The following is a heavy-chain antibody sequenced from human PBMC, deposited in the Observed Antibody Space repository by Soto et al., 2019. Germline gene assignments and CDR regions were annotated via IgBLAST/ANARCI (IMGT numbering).Heavy chain of an antibody. J-gene: IGHJ5*02. V-gene: IGHV1-69*13. CDR3: ARGFTGSAGRFDP. Sequence: SVKVSCKASGGTFSSYAISWVRQAPGQGLEWMGGIIPIFGTANYAQKFQGRVTITADESTSTAYMELSSLRSEDTAVYYCARGFTGSAGRFDPWGPGTQVTVYS. D-gene: IGHD6-25*01. CDR1: GGTFSSYA. CDR2: IIPIFGTA.